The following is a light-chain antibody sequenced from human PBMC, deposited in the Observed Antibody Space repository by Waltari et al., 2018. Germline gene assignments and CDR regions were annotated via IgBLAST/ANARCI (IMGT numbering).Light chain of an antibody. CDR2: AAS. Sequence: DIQMTQSPSSLSASVGDRVTITCRASQGISNYLAWYQQKPGKVPKLLIYAASTLQSGVPSWCSGSGSGTEFTLTISSLQPEDVATYYCQKYNSAPWAFGQGTKVEIK. V-gene: IGKV1-27*01. J-gene: IGKJ1*01. CDR1: QGISNY. CDR3: QKYNSAPWA.